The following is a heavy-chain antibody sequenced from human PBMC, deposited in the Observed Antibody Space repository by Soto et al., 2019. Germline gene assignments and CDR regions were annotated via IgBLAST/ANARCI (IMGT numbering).Heavy chain of an antibody. D-gene: IGHD3-22*01. V-gene: IGHV4-59*01. Sequence: SETLSLTCTVSGSSISSYYWSWIRQPPGKGLERVGYIYYSGSTNYNPSLKSRVTISVDTSKNQFSLKLSSVTAADTAVYYCARGVYYDSSGYYYDYWGQGTLVTVS. CDR1: GSSISSYY. J-gene: IGHJ4*02. CDR2: IYYSGST. CDR3: ARGVYYDSSGYYYDY.